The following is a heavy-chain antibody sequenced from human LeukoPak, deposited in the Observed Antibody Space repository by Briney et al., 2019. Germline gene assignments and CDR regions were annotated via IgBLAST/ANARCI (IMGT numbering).Heavy chain of an antibody. D-gene: IGHD3-22*01. CDR2: ISAYNGKT. CDR3: ARDTYYYDSSGYYDVGLFDY. CDR1: GYTFTGYY. J-gene: IGHJ4*02. V-gene: IGHV1-18*04. Sequence: GASVKVSCKASGYTFTGYYMHWVRQAPGQGLEWMGWISAYNGKTNYAQKLQGRVTMTTDTSTSTAYMELRSLRSDDTAVYYCARDTYYYDSSGYYDVGLFDYWGQGTLVTVSS.